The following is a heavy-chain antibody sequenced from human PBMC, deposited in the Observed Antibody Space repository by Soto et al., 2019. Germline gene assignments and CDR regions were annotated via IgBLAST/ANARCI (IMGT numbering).Heavy chain of an antibody. CDR1: GYTFTSYD. D-gene: IGHD1-26*01. J-gene: IGHJ6*02. Sequence: ASVKVSCKASGYTFTSYDINWVRPATGQGLEWMGWMNPNSGNTGYAQKFQGRVTMTRNTSISTAYMELSSLRSGDTAVYYCARGRGATAPMDGWGQGTTVTVSS. CDR2: MNPNSGNT. V-gene: IGHV1-8*01. CDR3: ARGRGATAPMDG.